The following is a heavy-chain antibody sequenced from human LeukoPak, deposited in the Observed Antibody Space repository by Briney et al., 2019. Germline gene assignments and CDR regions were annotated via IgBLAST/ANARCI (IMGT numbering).Heavy chain of an antibody. CDR3: ARGGKGGTMVRGVIKVYNWFDP. D-gene: IGHD3-10*01. J-gene: IGHJ5*02. CDR2: INPSGGST. CDR1: GYTFTSYY. V-gene: IGHV1-46*01. Sequence: ASVKVSCKASGYTFTSYYMHWVRQAPGQGLEWMGIINPSGGSTSYAQKFQGRVTMTRDTSTSTVYMELSRLRSDDTAVYYCARGGKGGTMVRGVIKVYNWFDPWGQGTLVTVSS.